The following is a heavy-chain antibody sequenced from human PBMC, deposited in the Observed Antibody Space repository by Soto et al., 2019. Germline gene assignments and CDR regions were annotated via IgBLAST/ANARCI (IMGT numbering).Heavy chain of an antibody. V-gene: IGHV3-23*01. CDR3: AKTDGTVAFGDY. Sequence: GGSLRLSCAASGFTFSNYGMSWVRQATGKGLEWVSGILGSGVGTFYANSVKGRFTISRDNSRNTLYLQMNSLRVEDTAIYYCAKTDGTVAFGDYWGQGALVTVSS. CDR1: GFTFSNYG. CDR2: ILGSGVGT. J-gene: IGHJ4*02. D-gene: IGHD1-7*01.